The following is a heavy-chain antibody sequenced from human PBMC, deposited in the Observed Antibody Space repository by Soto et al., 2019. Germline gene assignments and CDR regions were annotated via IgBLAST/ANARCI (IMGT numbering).Heavy chain of an antibody. CDR3: ARDFLEWLLGINTPNWFDP. D-gene: IGHD3-3*01. CDR2: ISAYNGNT. CDR1: GYTFTSYG. J-gene: IGHJ5*02. Sequence: ASVKVSCKASGYTFTSYGISWVRQAPGQGLEWMGWISAYNGNTNYAQKLQGRVTMTTDTSTSTAYMELRSLRSDDTAVYYCARDFLEWLLGINTPNWFDPWGQGTLVTVSS. V-gene: IGHV1-18*01.